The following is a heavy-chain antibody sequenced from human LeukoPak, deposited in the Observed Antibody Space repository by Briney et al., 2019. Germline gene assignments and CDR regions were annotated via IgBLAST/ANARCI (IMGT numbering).Heavy chain of an antibody. CDR2: ISSSSSYI. D-gene: IGHD3-22*01. CDR3: ARTPYYYYDSSGYLDAFDI. CDR1: GFTFSSYS. V-gene: IGHV3-21*01. Sequence: GGSLRLSCAASGFTFSSYSMNWVRQAPGKGLEWVSSISSSSSYIYYADSVKGRFTISRDNAKNSLYLQMNSLRAEDTAVYYCARTPYYYYDSSGYLDAFDIWGQGTMDTVSS. J-gene: IGHJ3*02.